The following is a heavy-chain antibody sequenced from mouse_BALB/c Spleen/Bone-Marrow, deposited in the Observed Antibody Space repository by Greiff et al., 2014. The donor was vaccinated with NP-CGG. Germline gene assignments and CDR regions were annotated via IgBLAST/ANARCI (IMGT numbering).Heavy chain of an antibody. CDR1: GFNIKDYY. CDR2: IDPENGDT. Sequence: EVQLQQSGAELVRSGASVKLSCTASGFNIKDYYMHWVKQRPEQGLEWIGWIDPENGDTEYAPKFQGKATMTADTSSNTAYLQLSNLTSEDSAVNYCNERDYRYEGYAMDYWGQGTSVTVSS. V-gene: IGHV14-4*02. D-gene: IGHD2-14*01. CDR3: NERDYRYEGYAMDY. J-gene: IGHJ4*01.